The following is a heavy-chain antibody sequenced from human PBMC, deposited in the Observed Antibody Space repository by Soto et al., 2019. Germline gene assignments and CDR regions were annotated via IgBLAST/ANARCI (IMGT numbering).Heavy chain of an antibody. D-gene: IGHD3-9*01. CDR1: GFTFRSYG. Sequence: PGGSLRLSCEASGFTFRSYGMHWVRQAPGKGLEWVALISYDGSNKYYADSVKGRFTISRDNSKNTLNLQMNSLRAEDTAVYYCAKDCCNDILTVPDYWGQGTLVTVSS. CDR2: ISYDGSNK. CDR3: AKDCCNDILTVPDY. J-gene: IGHJ4*02. V-gene: IGHV3-30*18.